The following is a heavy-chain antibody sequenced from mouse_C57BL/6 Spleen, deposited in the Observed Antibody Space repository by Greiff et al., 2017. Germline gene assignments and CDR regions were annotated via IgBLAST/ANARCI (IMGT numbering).Heavy chain of an antibody. J-gene: IGHJ2*01. D-gene: IGHD4-1*01. Sequence: EVKLMESGGGLVKPGGSLKLSCAASGFTFSDYGMHWVRQAPEKGLEWVAYISSGSSTIYYADKVKGRITISRDNAKNTLFLQVTSLRSEDTAMDYCARLGRGYFDYWGQGTTLTVSS. CDR1: GFTFSDYG. CDR3: ARLGRGYFDY. V-gene: IGHV5-17*01. CDR2: ISSGSSTI.